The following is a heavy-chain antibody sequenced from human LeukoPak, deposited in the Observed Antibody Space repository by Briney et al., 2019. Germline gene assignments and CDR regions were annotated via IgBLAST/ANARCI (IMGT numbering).Heavy chain of an antibody. CDR3: ARDGTYDSGSYSKGFDY. V-gene: IGHV4-31*03. CDR1: GGSISSGGYY. CDR2: IYYSGST. J-gene: IGHJ4*02. Sequence: SETLSLTCTVSGGSISSGGYYWSWIRQHPGKGLEWIGYIYYSGSTYYNPSLKSRVTISVDTSKNQFSLKLSSVTAADTAVYYCARDGTYDSGSYSKGFDYWGQGTLVTVSS. D-gene: IGHD3-10*01.